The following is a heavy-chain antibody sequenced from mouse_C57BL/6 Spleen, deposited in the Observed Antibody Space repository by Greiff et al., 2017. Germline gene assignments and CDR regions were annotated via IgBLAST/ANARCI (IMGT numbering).Heavy chain of an antibody. D-gene: IGHD1-1*01. J-gene: IGHJ4*01. CDR2: LYPGDGDT. CDR1: GYAFSSSW. CDR3: ARHYYYGSSYVGAMDY. Sequence: VQLQQSGPELVKPGASVKISCKASGYAFSSSWMNWVKQRPGKGLEWIGRLYPGDGDTNYNGKFKGKATLTADKSSSTAYMQLSSLTSEDSAVYFCARHYYYGSSYVGAMDYWGQGTSVTVSA. V-gene: IGHV1-82*01.